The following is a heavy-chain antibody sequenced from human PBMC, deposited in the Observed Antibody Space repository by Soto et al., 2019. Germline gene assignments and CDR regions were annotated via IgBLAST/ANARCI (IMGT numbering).Heavy chain of an antibody. D-gene: IGHD3-10*01. CDR2: IYSGGST. CDR3: ARDGPDLGDGSGLNWYFDL. Sequence: EVQLVESGGGLVQPGGSLRLSCAASGFTVSSNYMSWVRQAPGKGLEWVSVIYSGGSTYYADSVKGRFTISRHNSKNTLYLQMNSLRAEDTAVYYCARDGPDLGDGSGLNWYFDLWGRGTLVTVSS. J-gene: IGHJ2*01. CDR1: GFTVSSNY. V-gene: IGHV3-53*04.